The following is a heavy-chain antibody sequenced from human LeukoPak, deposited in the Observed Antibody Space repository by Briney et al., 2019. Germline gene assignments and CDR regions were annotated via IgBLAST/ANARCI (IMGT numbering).Heavy chain of an antibody. V-gene: IGHV3-23*01. Sequence: HSGGSLRLSCAAPGFTFSSYAMSWVRQAPGKGLEWVSAISGSGGSTYYANSVKGRFTISRDNSKNTLYLQMNSLRAEDTAVYYCAKGQLVVVPAASLDYWGQGTLVTVSS. J-gene: IGHJ4*02. CDR2: ISGSGGST. CDR1: GFTFSSYA. D-gene: IGHD2-2*01. CDR3: AKGQLVVVPAASLDY.